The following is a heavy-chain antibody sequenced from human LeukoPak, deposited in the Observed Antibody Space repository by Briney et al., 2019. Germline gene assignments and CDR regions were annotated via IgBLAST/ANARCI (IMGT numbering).Heavy chain of an antibody. J-gene: IGHJ4*02. D-gene: IGHD6-13*01. CDR3: ARVLSSGWSGAVFDY. CDR1: GFTFSSYW. Sequence: GGSLRLSCAASGFTFSSYWMGWVRQAPGKGLEWVGRTRNKANSYTTEYAASVKGRFTISRDDSKNSLYLQMNSLKTEDTAVYYCARVLSSGWSGAVFDYWGQGTLVTVSS. V-gene: IGHV3-72*01. CDR2: TRNKANSYTT.